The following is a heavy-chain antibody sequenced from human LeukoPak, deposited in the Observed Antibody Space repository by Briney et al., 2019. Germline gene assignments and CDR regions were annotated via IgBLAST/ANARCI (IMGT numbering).Heavy chain of an antibody. V-gene: IGHV4-61*02. CDR3: ARRLLGYCSGGSCYSGYFQH. D-gene: IGHD2-15*01. Sequence: PSQTLSLTCTVSGGSISSGSYYWTWIRQPAGKGLEWIGRVYISGSTNSNPSLKSRVTIDTSKNQFSLKLSSVTAADTAMYYCARRLLGYCSGGSCYSGYFQHWGQGTLVTVSS. J-gene: IGHJ1*01. CDR1: GGSISSGSYY. CDR2: VYISGST.